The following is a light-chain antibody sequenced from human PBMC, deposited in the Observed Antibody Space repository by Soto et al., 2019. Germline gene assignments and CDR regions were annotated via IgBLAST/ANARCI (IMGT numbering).Light chain of an antibody. CDR1: RSIGDF. V-gene: IGKV1-39*01. Sequence: DIQMTQSPSSLSAFIGDRVTITCRASRSIGDFLNWYQHPPGRTPKLLIYESSKLHSGVPSRFSGSGSGTHFTLSISGLQPEDFATYYCQQGFSTPQSFGQGTKLMIK. CDR3: QQGFSTPQS. CDR2: ESS. J-gene: IGKJ2*03.